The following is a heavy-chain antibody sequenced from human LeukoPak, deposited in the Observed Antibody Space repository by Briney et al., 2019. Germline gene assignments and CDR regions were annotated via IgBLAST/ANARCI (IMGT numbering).Heavy chain of an antibody. V-gene: IGHV1-18*01. CDR1: GYTFTSYD. CDR2: ISAYNGNT. D-gene: IGHD3-10*01. CDR3: AATMVRGAHLYYGMDV. Sequence: ASVKVSCKASGYTFTSYDISWVRQAPGQGLEWMGWISAYNGNTTYAQKLQGRVTMTTDTSTSTAYMELRSLRSDDTAVYYCAATMVRGAHLYYGMDVWGQGTTVTVSS. J-gene: IGHJ6*01.